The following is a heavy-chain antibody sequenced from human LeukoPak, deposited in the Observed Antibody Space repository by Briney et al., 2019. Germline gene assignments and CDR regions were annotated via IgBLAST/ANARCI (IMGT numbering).Heavy chain of an antibody. Sequence: GGSLRLSCAASGFTFSSYAMHWVRQAPGKGLEWVAVISYDGSNKYYADSVKGRFTISRDNSKNTLYLQMNSLRAEDTAVYYCARDRGRHYDFWIDYYYYMDVWGKGTTVTVSS. CDR1: GFTFSSYA. V-gene: IGHV3-30-3*01. CDR3: ARDRGRHYDFWIDYYYYMDV. CDR2: ISYDGSNK. D-gene: IGHD3-3*01. J-gene: IGHJ6*03.